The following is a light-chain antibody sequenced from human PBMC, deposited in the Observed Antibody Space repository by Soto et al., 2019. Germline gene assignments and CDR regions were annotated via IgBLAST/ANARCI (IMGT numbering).Light chain of an antibody. CDR3: YSYAGSYTFV. CDR1: SSDVGGYNY. J-gene: IGLJ1*01. Sequence: QSALTQPRSVSGSPGQSVTISCTGTSSDVGGYNYVTWYQQHPGRAPKVMIYDVKTRPSGVPDRFSGFKSGNTASLTISELQAEDEADYYCYSYAGSYTFVFGTGTKVTVL. CDR2: DVK. V-gene: IGLV2-11*01.